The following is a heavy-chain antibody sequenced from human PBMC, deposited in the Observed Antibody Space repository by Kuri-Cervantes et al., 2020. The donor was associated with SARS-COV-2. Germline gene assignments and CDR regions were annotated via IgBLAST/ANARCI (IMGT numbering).Heavy chain of an antibody. Sequence: GGSLRLSCAASGFTFSSYGIYWVRQAPGKGRERVAFIRDDGSNKYYADSVKGRFTISRDNFKITLYLQMNSLRAEDTSVYFCVRAHTFLEWSSYAVDIWGQGTMVTVSS. V-gene: IGHV3-30*02. D-gene: IGHD3-3*01. J-gene: IGHJ3*02. CDR3: VRAHTFLEWSSYAVDI. CDR2: IRDDGSNK. CDR1: GFTFSSYG.